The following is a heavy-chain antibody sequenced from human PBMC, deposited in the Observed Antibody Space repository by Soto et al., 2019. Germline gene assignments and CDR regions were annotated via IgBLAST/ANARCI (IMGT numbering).Heavy chain of an antibody. V-gene: IGHV3-43*01. D-gene: IGHD2-2*01. CDR1: GFTFDDYT. J-gene: IGHJ6*02. CDR3: ARDCSSTSCYPTGYYGMDV. Sequence: EVQLVESGGVVVQPGGSLRLSCAASGFTFDDYTMHWVRQAPGKGLEWVSLISWDGGSTYYADSVKGRFTISRDNSKNSLYLQMNSLRTEDTALYYCARDCSSTSCYPTGYYGMDVWGQGTTVTVSS. CDR2: ISWDGGST.